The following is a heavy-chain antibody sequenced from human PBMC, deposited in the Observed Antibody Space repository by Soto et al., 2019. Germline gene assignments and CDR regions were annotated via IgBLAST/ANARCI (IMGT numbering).Heavy chain of an antibody. D-gene: IGHD4-17*01. CDR3: ARRDYPFDY. CDR1: GYTVTSYY. CDR2: INPNSWGT. Sequence: ASLKLSCMASGYTVTSYYMHLVLQAPVQVLEWIGYINPNSWGTNDAQKFQGWVTMTRETSISTAYMELRSLRSYDTAAYYCARRDYPFDYWGQGTVVTVSS. V-gene: IGHV1-2*04. J-gene: IGHJ4*02.